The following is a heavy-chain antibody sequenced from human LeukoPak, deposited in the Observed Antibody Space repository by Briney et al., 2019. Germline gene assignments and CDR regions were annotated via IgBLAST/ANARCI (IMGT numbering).Heavy chain of an antibody. D-gene: IGHD1-26*01. CDR2: IYHSGST. Sequence: PSETLSLTCAVSGGSISSGGYSWSWIRQPPGTGLEWIGYIYHSGSTYYNPSLKSRVTISVDTSKNQFSLKLSPVTAADTAVYYCARGRSNYYGMDVWGQGTTVTVSS. J-gene: IGHJ6*02. CDR1: GGSISSGGYS. CDR3: ARGRSNYYGMDV. V-gene: IGHV4-30-2*01.